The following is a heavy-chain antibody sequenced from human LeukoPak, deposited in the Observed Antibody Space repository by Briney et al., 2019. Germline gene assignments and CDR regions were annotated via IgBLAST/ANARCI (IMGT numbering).Heavy chain of an antibody. J-gene: IGHJ4*02. CDR1: GDSISSYY. CDR3: ARDDVDTPTFDY. D-gene: IGHD5-18*01. Sequence: SKTLSLTCTVSGDSISSYYWSWIRQPAGKGREWIGRIYISGSTDYNPSLKSRLTMSVDKSKNQVSLKLKSVTAADSAVYYCARDDVDTPTFDYWGPGILVTVSS. CDR2: IYISGST. V-gene: IGHV4-4*07.